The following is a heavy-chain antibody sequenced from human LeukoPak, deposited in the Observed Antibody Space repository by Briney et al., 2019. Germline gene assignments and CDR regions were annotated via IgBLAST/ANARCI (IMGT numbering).Heavy chain of an antibody. V-gene: IGHV5-51*01. D-gene: IGHD3-10*01. J-gene: IGHJ4*02. CDR2: INHGNSKT. Sequence: GEYLKISCTGFGYSFSSYWIGWVGQMPGKGLEWMGIINHGNSKTRYSPSFQSQVTMSAAKSISTAYLQWSSLKASDAAIYYCARRFGSGNLDYYEYWGQGTVVT. CDR3: ARRFGSGNLDYYEY. CDR1: GYSFSSYW.